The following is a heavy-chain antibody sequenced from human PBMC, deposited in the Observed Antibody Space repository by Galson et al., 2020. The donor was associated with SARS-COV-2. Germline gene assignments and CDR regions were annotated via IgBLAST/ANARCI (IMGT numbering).Heavy chain of an antibody. CDR2: IYHSGST. V-gene: IGHV4-4*02. J-gene: IGHJ4*02. D-gene: IGHD1-26*01. CDR3: ARAGPGSYYGWAFDY. Sequence: SETLSLTCAVSGGSISSSNWWSWVRQPPGKGLEWIGEIYHSGSTNYNPSLKSRVTISVDKSKNQFSLKLSSVTAADTAVYYCARAGPGSYYGWAFDYWGQGTLVTVSS. CDR1: GGSISSSNW.